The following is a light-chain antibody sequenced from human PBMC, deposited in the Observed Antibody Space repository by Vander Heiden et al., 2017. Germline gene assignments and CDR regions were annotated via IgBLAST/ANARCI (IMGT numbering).Light chain of an antibody. J-gene: IGLJ2*01. Sequence: QSVLTQPPSVYGAPGQRVTISCTGSSSNIGAGYDVHWYQQLPGTAPKLLIYGNSNRPSGVPDRFSGSKSGTSASLAITGLQAEEEADYYCQSYDSSLSGVVFGGGTKLTVL. CDR1: SSNIGAGYD. V-gene: IGLV1-40*01. CDR3: QSYDSSLSGVV. CDR2: GNS.